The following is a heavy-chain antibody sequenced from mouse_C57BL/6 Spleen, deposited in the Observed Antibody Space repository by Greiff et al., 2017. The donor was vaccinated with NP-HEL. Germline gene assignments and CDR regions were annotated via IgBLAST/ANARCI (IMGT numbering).Heavy chain of an antibody. CDR2: IDPETGGT. CDR3: TRLHYYGSSYGGYFDY. V-gene: IGHV1-15*01. J-gene: IGHJ2*01. Sequence: VQLQQSGAELVRPGASVTLSCKASGYTFTDYEMHWVKQTPVHGLEWIGAIDPETGGTAYNQKFKGKSILTAYKSSSTAYMELRSLTSENSAVYYGTRLHYYGSSYGGYFDYWGQGTTLTVSS. D-gene: IGHD1-1*01. CDR1: GYTFTDYE.